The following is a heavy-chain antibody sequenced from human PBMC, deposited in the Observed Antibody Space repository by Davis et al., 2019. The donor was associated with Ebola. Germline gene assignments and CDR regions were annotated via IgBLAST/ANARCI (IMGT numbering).Heavy chain of an antibody. CDR2: IYSSGST. CDR1: GDPITSGSYY. J-gene: IGHJ2*01. V-gene: IGHV4-61*09. CDR3: ARLSGLFSSSSGALYFDL. Sequence: SETLSLTCTVSGDPITSGSYYWHWVRQPAGKGLEWIGHIYSSGSTKYNPSLESRITISLDTSKNQFSLKLRSVTAADTAVYFCARLSGLFSSSSGALYFDLWGRGTLVSVSS. D-gene: IGHD6-6*01.